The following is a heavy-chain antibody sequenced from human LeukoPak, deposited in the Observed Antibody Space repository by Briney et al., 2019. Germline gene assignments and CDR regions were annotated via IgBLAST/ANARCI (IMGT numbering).Heavy chain of an antibody. V-gene: IGHV1-58*02. J-gene: IGHJ4*02. Sequence: SVKVSCKASGFTFTSSAMQRVRQARGQRLEWIGWIVVGSGNTNYAQKFQERVTITRDMSTSTAYMELSSLRSEDTAVYYCAAASSFYSSGWYGSGDYWGQGTLVTVSS. D-gene: IGHD6-19*01. CDR2: IVVGSGNT. CDR1: GFTFTSSA. CDR3: AAASSFYSSGWYGSGDY.